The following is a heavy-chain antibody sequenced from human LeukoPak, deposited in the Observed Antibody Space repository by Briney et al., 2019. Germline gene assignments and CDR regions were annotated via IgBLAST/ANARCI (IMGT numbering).Heavy chain of an antibody. V-gene: IGHV4-4*07. CDR1: GGSISSYY. Sequence: SETLSLTCTVSGGSISSYYWSWIRQPAGKGLEWIGRIYISGSTHYNPSLKSRVTMSVDTSKNQLSLKLSSVTAADTAVYYCARASFCTSTNCQIDYWGLGTLVTVSS. CDR2: IYISGST. J-gene: IGHJ4*02. D-gene: IGHD2-2*01. CDR3: ARASFCTSTNCQIDY.